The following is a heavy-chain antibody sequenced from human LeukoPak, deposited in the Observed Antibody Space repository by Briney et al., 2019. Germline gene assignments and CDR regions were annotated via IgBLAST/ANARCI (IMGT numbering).Heavy chain of an antibody. J-gene: IGHJ6*03. CDR3: ARDPLRWLQNNCYYYYMDV. CDR2: IIGSTRTI. V-gene: IGHV3-48*02. Sequence: GGSLRLSCAASGFTFSRYSMNWVRQAPGKGLEWVSYIIGSTRTIYDADSVKGRFTISRDNAKNSLYLQMNSLRDEDTAVYYCARDPLRWLQNNCYYYYMDVWGKGTTVTVSS. D-gene: IGHD5-24*01. CDR1: GFTFSRYS.